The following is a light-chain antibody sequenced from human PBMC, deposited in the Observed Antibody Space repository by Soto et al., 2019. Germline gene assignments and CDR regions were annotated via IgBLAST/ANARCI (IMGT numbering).Light chain of an antibody. CDR1: QTVSSSC. V-gene: IGKV3-20*01. CDR3: QHYDGSAALT. J-gene: IGKJ4*01. Sequence: EIVLTQSPGTLSLSPGESATLFCRASQTVSSSCLAWYQQKPGQAPRLLIYGVSSSATGIPDRFSGSGSGTDFTLTISRLQPEDCAVYYCQHYDGSAALTFGGGTNVEIK. CDR2: GVS.